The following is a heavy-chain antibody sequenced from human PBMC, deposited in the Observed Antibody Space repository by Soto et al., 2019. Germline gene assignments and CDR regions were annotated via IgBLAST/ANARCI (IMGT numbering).Heavy chain of an antibody. CDR3: ARGPFYGDYGYGVDV. CDR1: GASNNAGRYS. D-gene: IGHD2-8*01. V-gene: IGHV4-30-2*01. CDR2: IYQSGGT. Sequence: QLQLQESGSGLVKPSQTLSLTCAVSGASNNAGRYSWSWIRQPPGKGLEWIGYIYQSGGTDYNPSLKSRVSISVDRSKNNFSLRLSNVTAADTAVYYRARGPFYGDYGYGVDVWGPGTTVTVAS. J-gene: IGHJ6*02.